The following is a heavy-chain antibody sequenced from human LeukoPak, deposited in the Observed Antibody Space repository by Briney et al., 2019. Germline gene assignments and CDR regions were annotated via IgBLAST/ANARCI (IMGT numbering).Heavy chain of an antibody. Sequence: SETLSLTCTVSSGSISSSSYYWGWIRQPPGKGLEWIGSIYYSGSTYYNPSLKSRVTISVDTSKNQFSLKLSSVTAADMVVYYCARWVGDTSTWYPVDSWGQGTLVTVSS. J-gene: IGHJ4*02. CDR1: SGSISSSSYY. V-gene: IGHV4-39*01. CDR2: IYYSGST. D-gene: IGHD6-13*01. CDR3: ARWVGDTSTWYPVDS.